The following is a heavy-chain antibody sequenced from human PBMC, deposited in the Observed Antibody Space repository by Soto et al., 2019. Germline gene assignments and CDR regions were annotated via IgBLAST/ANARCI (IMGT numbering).Heavy chain of an antibody. CDR2: ISSSSSYI. Sequence: PGGSLRLSCAASGFTFSSYSMNWVRQAPGKGLEWVSSISSSSSYIYYADSVKGRFTISRDNAKNSLYLQMNSLRAEDTAVYYCARGVRRVYSYGYSDYWGQGTLVTVSS. V-gene: IGHV3-21*01. CDR3: ARGVRRVYSYGYSDY. CDR1: GFTFSSYS. J-gene: IGHJ4*02. D-gene: IGHD5-18*01.